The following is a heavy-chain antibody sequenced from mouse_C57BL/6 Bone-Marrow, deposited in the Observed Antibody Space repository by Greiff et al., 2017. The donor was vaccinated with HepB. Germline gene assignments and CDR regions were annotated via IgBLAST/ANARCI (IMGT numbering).Heavy chain of an antibody. CDR2: IYPRDGST. D-gene: IGHD2-5*01. CDR3: ARRYYSNYYAMDY. V-gene: IGHV1-85*01. J-gene: IGHJ4*01. Sequence: VQLVESGPELVKPGASVKLSCKASGYTFTSYDINWVKQRPGQGLEWIGWIYPRDGSTKYNEKFKGKATLTVDTSSSTAYMELHSLTSEDSAVYFCARRYYSNYYAMDYWGQGTSVTVSS. CDR1: GYTFTSYD.